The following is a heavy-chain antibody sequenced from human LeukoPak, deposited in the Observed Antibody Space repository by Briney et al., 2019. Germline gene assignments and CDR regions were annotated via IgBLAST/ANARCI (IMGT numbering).Heavy chain of an antibody. CDR2: ITDAVGST. D-gene: IGHD2-21*01. Sequence: GGSLRLSCAASGFTFSSSSISWVRQAPGKGLEWVSAITDAVGSTHYADSVKGRFTISSDNSKNTVYLQMNSLRPEDMAVYYCVKDLWLAVITNGRFDYWGQGTLVTVSS. CDR3: VKDLWLAVITNGRFDY. J-gene: IGHJ4*02. V-gene: IGHV3-23*01. CDR1: GFTFSSSS.